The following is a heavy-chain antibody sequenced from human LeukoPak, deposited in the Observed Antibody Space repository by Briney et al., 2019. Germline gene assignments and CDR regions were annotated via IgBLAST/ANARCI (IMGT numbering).Heavy chain of an antibody. CDR1: GFTFSSYA. D-gene: IGHD3-10*01. CDR2: ISGSGGST. V-gene: IGHV3-23*01. Sequence: GGSLRLSCAASGFTFSSYAMSWVRQAPGKGLEWVSAISGSGGSTYYADSVKGRFTISRDNSKNTLYLQMNSLRAEDTAVYYCAKRPDYYGSGSRLFFDYWGQGTLVTVSS. CDR3: AKRPDYYGSGSRLFFDY. J-gene: IGHJ4*02.